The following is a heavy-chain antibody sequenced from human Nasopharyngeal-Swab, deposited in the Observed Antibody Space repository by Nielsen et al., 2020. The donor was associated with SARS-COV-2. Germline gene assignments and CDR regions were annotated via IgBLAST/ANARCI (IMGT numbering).Heavy chain of an antibody. J-gene: IGHJ5*02. D-gene: IGHD6-19*01. CDR2: INPNSGGT. CDR3: ARDRRDSSGTHNWFDP. V-gene: IGHV1-2*04. CDR1: GYSFTGYY. Sequence: GSVKVSCKACGYSFTGYYMHWVRQAPGQGLEWMGWINPNSGGTNYAQKFQGWVTMTRDTSISTAYMELSRLRSEDTAVYYCARDRRDSSGTHNWFDPWGQGTLVTVSS.